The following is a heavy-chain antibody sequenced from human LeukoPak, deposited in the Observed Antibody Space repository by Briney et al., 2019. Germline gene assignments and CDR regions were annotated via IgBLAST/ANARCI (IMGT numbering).Heavy chain of an antibody. CDR1: GSSISSGGYY. CDR3: ASFPRDAFDI. V-gene: IGHV4-30-2*01. J-gene: IGHJ3*02. Sequence: SETLSLTCTVSGSSISSGGYYWSWIQQPPGKGLEWIGYIYHSGSTYYNPSLKSRVTISVDRSKNQFSLKLSSVTAADTAVYYCASFPRDAFDIWGQGTTVTVSS. CDR2: IYHSGST.